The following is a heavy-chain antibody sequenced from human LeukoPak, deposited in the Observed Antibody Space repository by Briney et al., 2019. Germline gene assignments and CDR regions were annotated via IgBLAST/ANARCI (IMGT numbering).Heavy chain of an antibody. CDR2: IYYSGST. V-gene: IGHV4-59*01. CDR1: GGFFSSYY. CDR3: AREIIAVSSFHNWCDP. D-gene: IGHD6-19*01. J-gene: IGHJ5*02. Sequence: SETLSLTCTVSGGFFSSYYGSWIRQPPGKGLEWIGYIYYSGSTNYNPSLKSRVSIFVKKSKNQYSLKLSSVTAAETAVYYCAREIIAVSSFHNWCDPCGRGT.